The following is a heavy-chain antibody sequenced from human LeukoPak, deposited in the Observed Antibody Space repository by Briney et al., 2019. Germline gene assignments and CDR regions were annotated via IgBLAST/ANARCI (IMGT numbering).Heavy chain of an antibody. CDR2: IIPIFGTA. D-gene: IGHD2-21*01. Sequence: SVKVSCKASGGTFSSYAISWVRQAPGQGLEWMGGIIPIFGTANYAQKFQGRVTITADESTSTAYMELSSLRSEDTAVYYCAREVVVVIATTTFDFWGQGTMVTVSS. V-gene: IGHV1-69*01. J-gene: IGHJ3*01. CDR1: GGTFSSYA. CDR3: AREVVVVIATTTFDF.